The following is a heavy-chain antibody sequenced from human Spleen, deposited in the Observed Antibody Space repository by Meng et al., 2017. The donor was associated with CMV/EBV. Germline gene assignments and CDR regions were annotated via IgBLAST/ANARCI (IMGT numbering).Heavy chain of an antibody. CDR2: IKKKGREK. J-gene: IGHJ4*02. CDR1: GLTFNTDG. CDR3: ARGGSISVLRPGY. V-gene: IGHV3-7*01. D-gene: IGHD2-8*01. Sequence: ASGLTFNTDGRSWVRQAPGKGMEWVANIKKKGREKYYVDSVRGRFTVSRDNGKDSLYLQMNNLRADDTAVYYCARGGSISVLRPGYCGQGTLVTVSS.